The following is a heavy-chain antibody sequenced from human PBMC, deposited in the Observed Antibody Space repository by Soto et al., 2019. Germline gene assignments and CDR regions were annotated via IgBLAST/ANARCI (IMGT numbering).Heavy chain of an antibody. CDR2: IGYSGDT. CDR1: GFTFSSYA. Sequence: PVGSLRVSCAASGFTFSSYAMSWVRQAPGKGLEWVSTIGYSGDTHYADSVKGRFTISRDNSKNTLYLQVSSLRAEDTAVYYCAKDPAQQLVINWFDPWGQGTLVTVSS. D-gene: IGHD6-13*01. CDR3: AKDPAQQLVINWFDP. V-gene: IGHV3-23*01. J-gene: IGHJ5*02.